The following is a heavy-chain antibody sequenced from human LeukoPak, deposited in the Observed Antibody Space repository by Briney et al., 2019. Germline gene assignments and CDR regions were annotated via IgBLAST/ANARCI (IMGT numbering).Heavy chain of an antibody. Sequence: GGSLRLSCAASGFTFSSYAMSWVRQAPGKGLEWVSAISGSGGSTYYADSVKGRFTISRDNSKNTLYLQINSLRAEDTAVYYCARKESTIFGVVTDTPQGQFDYWGQGTLVTVSS. V-gene: IGHV3-23*01. CDR3: ARKESTIFGVVTDTPQGQFDY. D-gene: IGHD3-3*01. CDR2: ISGSGGST. J-gene: IGHJ4*02. CDR1: GFTFSSYA.